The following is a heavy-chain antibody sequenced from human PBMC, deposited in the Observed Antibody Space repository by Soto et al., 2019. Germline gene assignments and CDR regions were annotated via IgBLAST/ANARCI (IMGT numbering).Heavy chain of an antibody. V-gene: IGHV2-5*02. D-gene: IGHD1-26*01. CDR2: IYWDDDK. CDR1: GFSLSTSGVG. Sequence: QITLKESGPTLVKPTQTLTLTCTFSGFSLSTSGVGVGWIRQPPGKALEWLALIYWDDDKRYSPSLKSRLTTTKDTSKNQVVLTMTNMDPVDTATYYCAHGISGSYPAEYFQHWGQGTLVTVSS. CDR3: AHGISGSYPAEYFQH. J-gene: IGHJ1*01.